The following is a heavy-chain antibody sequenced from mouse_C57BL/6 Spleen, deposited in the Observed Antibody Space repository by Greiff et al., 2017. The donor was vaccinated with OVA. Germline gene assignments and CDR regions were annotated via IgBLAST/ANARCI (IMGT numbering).Heavy chain of an antibody. CDR2: ISDGGSYT. Sequence: DVKLVESGGGLVKPGGSLKLSCAASGFTFSSYAMSWVRQTPEKRLEWVATISDGGSYTYYPDNVKGRFTISRDNAKNNLYLQMSHLNSEDTAMYYCARDYDGSSYGRTWFAYWGQGTLVTVSA. V-gene: IGHV5-4*01. J-gene: IGHJ3*01. D-gene: IGHD1-1*01. CDR3: ARDYDGSSYGRTWFAY. CDR1: GFTFSSYA.